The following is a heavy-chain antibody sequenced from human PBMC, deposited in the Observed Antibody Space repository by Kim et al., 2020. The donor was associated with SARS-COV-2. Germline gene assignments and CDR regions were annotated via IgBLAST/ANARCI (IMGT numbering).Heavy chain of an antibody. J-gene: IGHJ4*02. CDR1: GFTFSSYA. CDR3: AREYGDYIDY. D-gene: IGHD4-17*01. Sequence: GGSLRLSCAASGFTFSSYAMHWVRQAPGKGLEWVAVISYDGSNKYYADSVKGRFTISRDNSKNTLYLQMNSLRAEDTAVYYCAREYGDYIDYWGQGTLVT. CDR2: ISYDGSNK. V-gene: IGHV3-30*04.